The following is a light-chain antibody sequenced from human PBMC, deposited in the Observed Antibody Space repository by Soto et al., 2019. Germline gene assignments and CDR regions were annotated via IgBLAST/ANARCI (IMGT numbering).Light chain of an antibody. CDR1: QSVSTTY. Sequence: IVLTQSPGTLSLSPGERATLSCRASQSVSTTYLAWYQQKTGQPPRLIMFGTSRRATGIPDRFSGSGSGTDFTLTISRLEPEDFAMHYCHRYDGSPPFTFGPGTKVDF. V-gene: IGKV3-20*01. J-gene: IGKJ3*01. CDR2: GTS. CDR3: HRYDGSPPFT.